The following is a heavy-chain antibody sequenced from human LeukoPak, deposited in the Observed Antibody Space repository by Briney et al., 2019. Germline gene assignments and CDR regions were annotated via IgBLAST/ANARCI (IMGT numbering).Heavy chain of an antibody. D-gene: IGHD1-26*01. V-gene: IGHV4-61*02. CDR2: IYTSGST. CDR1: GGSISSGSYY. J-gene: IGHJ4*02. CDR3: ARVRSGTYSDQYYFDF. Sequence: SQTLSLTCTASGGSISSGSYYWSWIRQPAGKGLEWIGRIYTSGSTNYNPSLKSRVTISVDTSKNQFSLKLSSVTAADTAVYYCARVRSGTYSDQYYFDFWGQGTLVTVSS.